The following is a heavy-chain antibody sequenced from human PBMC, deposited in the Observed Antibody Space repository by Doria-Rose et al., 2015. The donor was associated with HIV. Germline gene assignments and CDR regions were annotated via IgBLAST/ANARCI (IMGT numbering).Heavy chain of an antibody. V-gene: IGHV4-59*01. J-gene: IGHJ4*02. CDR1: GGSISHYY. CDR2: IFYTGST. D-gene: IGHD1-26*01. Sequence: QVQLQESGPGLVKPSETLSLTCSVSGGSISHYYWSCIRQPPGKGLEYVGDIFYTGSTNYSPSLKSRVSISIDTSKNKFSLRLSSVTAADTAVYYCARVLSGTYDYWGQGTLVTVSS. CDR3: ARVLSGTYDY.